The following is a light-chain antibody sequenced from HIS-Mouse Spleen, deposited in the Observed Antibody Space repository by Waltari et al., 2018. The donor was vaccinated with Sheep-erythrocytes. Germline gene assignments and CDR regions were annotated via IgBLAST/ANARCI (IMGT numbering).Light chain of an antibody. CDR3: SSYAGSNNYV. CDR1: SSDVGGYNY. J-gene: IGLJ1*01. V-gene: IGLV2-8*01. CDR2: EVS. Sequence: QSALTQPPSASGSPGQSVTISCTGTSSDVGGYNYVSCYQQHPGKAPKLMIYEVSKRPYGVPDRFSGSKSGNTASLTVSGLQAEDEADYYCSSYAGSNNYVFGTGTKVTVL.